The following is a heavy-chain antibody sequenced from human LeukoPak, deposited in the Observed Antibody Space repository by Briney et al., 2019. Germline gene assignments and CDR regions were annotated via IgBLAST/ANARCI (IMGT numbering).Heavy chain of an antibody. J-gene: IGHJ4*02. CDR1: YA. D-gene: IGHD2-8*02. CDR3: AKERTIILGETDY. CDR2: ISGSGGST. V-gene: IGHV3-23*01. Sequence: YAMXXVRRAPGRGXEGVSAISGSGGSTYYADSVKGRFTISRDNSKNTLYLQMNSLRAEDTAVYYCAKERTIILGETDYWGQGTLVTVSS.